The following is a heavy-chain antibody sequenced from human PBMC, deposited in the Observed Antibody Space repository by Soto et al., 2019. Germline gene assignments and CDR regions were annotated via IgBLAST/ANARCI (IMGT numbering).Heavy chain of an antibody. V-gene: IGHV3-13*01. Sequence: GGSLRLSCAASGFTFSSYDMHWVRQATGKGLEWVSAIGTAGDTYYPGSVKGRFTISRENAKNSLYLQMNSLRAGDTAVYYCARARGEVGATEYYFDYWGQGTLVTVS. D-gene: IGHD1-26*01. CDR2: IGTAGDT. CDR3: ARARGEVGATEYYFDY. J-gene: IGHJ4*02. CDR1: GFTFSSYD.